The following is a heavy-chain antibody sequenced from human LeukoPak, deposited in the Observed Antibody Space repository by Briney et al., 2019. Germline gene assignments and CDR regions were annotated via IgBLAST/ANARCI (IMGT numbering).Heavy chain of an antibody. J-gene: IGHJ4*02. V-gene: IGHV4-31*03. CDR3: ARQHIGYCSSTSCYVDY. CDR1: GGSISSGGYY. D-gene: IGHD2-2*01. Sequence: PSETLSLTCTVSGGSISSGGYYWSWIRQHPGKGLEWSGYIYYSGSTYYNPSLKSRVTISVDTSKNQFSLKLSSVTAADTAVYYCARQHIGYCSSTSCYVDYWGQGTLVTVSS. CDR2: IYYSGST.